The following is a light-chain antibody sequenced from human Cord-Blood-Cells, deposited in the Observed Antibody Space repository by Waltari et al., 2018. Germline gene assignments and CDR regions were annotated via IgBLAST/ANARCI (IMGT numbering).Light chain of an antibody. V-gene: IGLV2-14*01. Sequence: QSPPPQTAAVSGSPRQSIPLACPRTRSDGAGCHQLHWYQQHPGHAPKPMIYDVSNRPSGVSNRFSGSKSCNTASLTISVLQAEDEADYYCSSYTSSSTLVFGGGTKLTVL. CDR2: DVS. CDR1: RSDGAGCHQ. J-gene: IGLJ2*01. CDR3: SSYTSSSTLV.